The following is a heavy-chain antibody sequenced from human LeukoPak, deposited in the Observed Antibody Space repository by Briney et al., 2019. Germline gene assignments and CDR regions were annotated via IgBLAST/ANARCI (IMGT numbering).Heavy chain of an antibody. CDR1: GDSMSGY. D-gene: IGHD1-26*01. Sequence: PSETLSLTCTVSGDSMSGYWGWVRQPAGKGLEWIGRISTSGGTDYNPSLKSRITMSVDTSKNQFSLKLRSMTAADTAVYYCARSNSVSYGWFDPWGQGTLVTVSS. CDR3: ARSNSVSYGWFDP. V-gene: IGHV4-4*07. J-gene: IGHJ5*02. CDR2: ISTSGGT.